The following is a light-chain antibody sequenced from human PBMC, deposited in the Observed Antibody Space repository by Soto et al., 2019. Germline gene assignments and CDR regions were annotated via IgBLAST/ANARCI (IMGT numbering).Light chain of an antibody. V-gene: IGKV4-1*01. CDR2: WAS. CDR3: QQYYSNPPT. CDR1: QSILYSSNNKNY. J-gene: IGKJ4*01. Sequence: DIVMTQSPDSLAVSLGERATINCKSSQSILYSSNNKNYLAWYQQKPGQPPKLLIYWASTRESGVPDRFSGSGSGTDFTLTISSLQAEDVAVYYCQQYYSNPPTFDGGTKVEIK.